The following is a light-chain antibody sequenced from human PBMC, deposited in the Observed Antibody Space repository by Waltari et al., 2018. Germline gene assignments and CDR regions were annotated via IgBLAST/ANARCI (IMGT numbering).Light chain of an antibody. CDR3: CSYAGLGTYV. Sequence: QSALTQPASVSGTPGQSITISFTGTPSDGGNYDLVSWYQQHPGKAPKLPVCEVIKRPSGVSSRFSGSKSGNSASLTISGLQAEDEADYYCCSYAGLGTYVFGSGTKVTVL. J-gene: IGLJ1*01. CDR2: EVI. V-gene: IGLV2-23*02. CDR1: PSDGGNYDL.